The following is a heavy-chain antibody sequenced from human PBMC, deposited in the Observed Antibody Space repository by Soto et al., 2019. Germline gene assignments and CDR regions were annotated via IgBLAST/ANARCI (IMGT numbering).Heavy chain of an antibody. CDR2: ISYDGSNK. D-gene: IGHD6-6*01. J-gene: IGHJ4*02. V-gene: IGHV3-30*03. Sequence: SGGSLRLSCAASGFTFSSYGMHWVRQAPGKGLEWVAVISYDGSNKYYADSVKGRFTISRDNSKNTLYLQMNSLRAEDTAVYYCARATYIAALDYWGQGTLVTVSS. CDR3: ARATYIAALDY. CDR1: GFTFSSYG.